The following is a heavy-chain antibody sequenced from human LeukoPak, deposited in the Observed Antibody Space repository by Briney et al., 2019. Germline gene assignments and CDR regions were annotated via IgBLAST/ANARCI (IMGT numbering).Heavy chain of an antibody. Sequence: GGSLRLSCTASGFTFSAFAISWVRQAPGKGLEWVGFIRSKAYTGTTEYAASVKGRFTISRDDSKSIAYLQMNSLKIEDTAVYYCTRDLPQYSAEPYFDYWGQGTLATVSS. J-gene: IGHJ4*02. CDR3: TRDLPQYSAEPYFDY. CDR2: IRSKAYTGTT. D-gene: IGHD1-26*01. V-gene: IGHV3-49*04. CDR1: GFTFSAFA.